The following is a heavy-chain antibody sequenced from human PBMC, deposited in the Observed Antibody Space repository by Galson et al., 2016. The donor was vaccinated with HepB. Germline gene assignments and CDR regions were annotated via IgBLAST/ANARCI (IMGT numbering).Heavy chain of an antibody. CDR3: ARQRAEEVGLVTQPGAMDV. D-gene: IGHD3-9*01. CDR2: IHYRGTT. Sequence: SETLSLTCAVSGASISSDYCSWIRQSPGKELEWVGYIHYRGTTNYNPSLKSRVTISVDRTKNQFSLKPRSVTAADTAVYYCARQRAEEVGLVTQPGAMDVWGQGTTVTVSS. V-gene: IGHV4-59*01. J-gene: IGHJ6*02. CDR1: GASISSDY.